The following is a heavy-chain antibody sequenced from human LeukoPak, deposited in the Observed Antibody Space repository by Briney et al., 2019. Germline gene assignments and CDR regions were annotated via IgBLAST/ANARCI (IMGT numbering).Heavy chain of an antibody. D-gene: IGHD4-17*01. CDR3: ARGGYGEYNWFDP. CDR1: GGSINTTYY. J-gene: IGHJ5*02. Sequence: SETLSLTCTVSGGSINTTYYWGWVRQPPGKGLEWIGEINHSGSTNYNPSLKSRVTISVDTSKNQFSLKLSSVTAADTAVYYCARGGYGEYNWFDPWGQGTLVTVSS. CDR2: INHSGST. V-gene: IGHV4-34*01.